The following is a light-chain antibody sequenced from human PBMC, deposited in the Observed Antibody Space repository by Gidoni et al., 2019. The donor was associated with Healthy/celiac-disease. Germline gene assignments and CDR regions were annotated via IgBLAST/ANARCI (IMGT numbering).Light chain of an antibody. J-gene: IGKJ2*01. Sequence: DIQMTQSPSSLSASVGDRVTITCRASQSISSYLNWYQQQPVPSRFSGSGSGTDFTLTISSLFPEDFATYYCQQSYSTLGYTFGQGTKLEIK. CDR1: QSISSY. V-gene: IGKV1-39*01. CDR3: QQSYSTLGYT.